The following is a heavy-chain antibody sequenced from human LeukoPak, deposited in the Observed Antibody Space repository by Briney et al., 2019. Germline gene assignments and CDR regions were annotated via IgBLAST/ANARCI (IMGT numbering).Heavy chain of an antibody. CDR2: INPRGGST. J-gene: IGHJ4*02. V-gene: IGHV1-46*01. D-gene: IGHD1-14*01. CDR3: ARETGAYYFDY. Sequence: ASVKVSCKASGYTFTSYYMHWVRQAPGQGLEWMGIINPRGGSTSYAQKFQGRVTMTRDTSTSTVYMELSSLRSEDTAVYYCARETGAYYFDYWGQGTLVTVSS. CDR1: GYTFTSYY.